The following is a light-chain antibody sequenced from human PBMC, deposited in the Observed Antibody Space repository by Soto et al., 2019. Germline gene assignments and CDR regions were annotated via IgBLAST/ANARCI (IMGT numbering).Light chain of an antibody. CDR2: KAS. Sequence: DIPMTQSPSPLPVSVGAGVTITCRAGQSISSWLAWYQQKPGKAPKSLIYKASSLESGAPSRFSGSGSGTEFTLTISSLQPDDFATYCCQQYSISPITFGQGTRLEIK. J-gene: IGKJ5*01. CDR3: QQYSISPIT. CDR1: QSISSW. V-gene: IGKV1-5*03.